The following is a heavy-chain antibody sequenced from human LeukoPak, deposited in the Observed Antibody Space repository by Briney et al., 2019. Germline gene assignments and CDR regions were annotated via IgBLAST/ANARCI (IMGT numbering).Heavy chain of an antibody. V-gene: IGHV3-23*01. J-gene: IGHJ4*02. CDR3: ARELSSGWYTLDS. D-gene: IGHD6-19*01. CDR2: ISGSGDKT. Sequence: GGSLRLSCAASGFAFRTYAMSWVRQAPGKGLEGVSAISGSGDKTFYAESVRGRFTISRDNSKNTLYLQMNSLRAEDTAVYYCARELSSGWYTLDSWGQGTLVTVSS. CDR1: GFAFRTYA.